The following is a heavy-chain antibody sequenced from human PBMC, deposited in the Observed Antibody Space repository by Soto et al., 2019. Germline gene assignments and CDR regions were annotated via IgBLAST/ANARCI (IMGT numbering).Heavy chain of an antibody. CDR1: GGSVSSGSYY. CDR2: IYYSGST. V-gene: IGHV4-61*01. Sequence: KQSQPLSLTCTVSGGSVSSGSYYWSWIRQPPGKGLEWIGYIYYSGSTNYNPSLKSRVTISVDTSKNQFSLKLSSVTAADTAVYYCARDAITMIVAEELGYFDYWGQGTLVTVSS. J-gene: IGHJ4*02. CDR3: ARDAITMIVAEELGYFDY. D-gene: IGHD3-22*01.